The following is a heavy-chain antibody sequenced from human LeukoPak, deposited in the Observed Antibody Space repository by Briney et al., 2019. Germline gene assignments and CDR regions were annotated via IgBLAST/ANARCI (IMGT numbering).Heavy chain of an antibody. CDR1: GGTFSSYA. Sequence: ASVKVSCKASGGTFSSYAISWVRQAPGQGLEWMGGIIPIFGTANYAQKFQGRVTITADESTSTAYMELSSLRSEDTAVYYCARVGYSYGLEANWFDPWGQGTLVTVSS. CDR2: IIPIFGTA. J-gene: IGHJ5*02. V-gene: IGHV1-69*13. D-gene: IGHD5-18*01. CDR3: ARVGYSYGLEANWFDP.